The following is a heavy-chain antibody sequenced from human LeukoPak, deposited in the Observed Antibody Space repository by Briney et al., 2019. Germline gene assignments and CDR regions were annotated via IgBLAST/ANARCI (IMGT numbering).Heavy chain of an antibody. J-gene: IGHJ4*02. V-gene: IGHV4-4*07. CDR3: ARGGKATVVTM. Sequence: PSETLSLTCTVSGGSINSYYWSWIQQPAGKGLEWIGRIYPSGSTNYNPSLKSRVSMSVDTSKNQFSLKLTSVTAADTAVYYCARGGKATVVTMWGQGILVTVSS. CDR1: GGSINSYY. D-gene: IGHD4-23*01. CDR2: IYPSGST.